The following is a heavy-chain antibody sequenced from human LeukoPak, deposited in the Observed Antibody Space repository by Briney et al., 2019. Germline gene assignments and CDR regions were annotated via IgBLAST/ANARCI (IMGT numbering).Heavy chain of an antibody. D-gene: IGHD6-6*01. J-gene: IGHJ5*02. V-gene: IGHV4-31*03. CDR3: ARGGSRYSSSRGSWFDP. Sequence: PSETLSLTCTVSGGSISSGGYYWSWIRQHPGKGLEWIGYIYYSGSTYYNPSLKSRVTISVDTSKNQFSLKLSSVTAADTAVYYCARGGSRYSSSRGSWFDPWGQGTLVTVSS. CDR1: GGSISSGGYY. CDR2: IYYSGST.